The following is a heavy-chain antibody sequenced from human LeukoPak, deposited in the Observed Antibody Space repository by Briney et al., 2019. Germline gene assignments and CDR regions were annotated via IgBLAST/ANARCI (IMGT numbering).Heavy chain of an antibody. CDR2: IYTSGST. D-gene: IGHD2-21*01. V-gene: IGHV4-4*09. J-gene: IGHJ5*02. Sequence: PSETLSLTFTVSGGSISSYYWSWIRQPPGKGLEWIGYIYTSGSTNYNPSLKSRVTISVDTSKNQFSLKLSSVTAADTAVYYCASKIPGGRDTGFDPWCQGTLVTVSS. CDR3: ASKIPGGRDTGFDP. CDR1: GGSISSYY.